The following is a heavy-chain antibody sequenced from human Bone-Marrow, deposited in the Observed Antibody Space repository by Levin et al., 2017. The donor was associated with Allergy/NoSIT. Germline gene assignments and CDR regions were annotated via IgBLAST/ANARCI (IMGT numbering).Heavy chain of an antibody. CDR3: ERRGWNYGSGSYFSDY. V-gene: IGHV3-20*01. CDR1: GFTFDDYG. J-gene: IGHJ4*02. CDR2: INWNGGST. D-gene: IGHD3-10*01. Sequence: GGSLRLSCAASGFTFDDYGMSWVRQAPGKGLEWVSGINWNGGSTDYADSVKGRFTMSSDNAKNSVYLQMNRLRAKDTALYHCERRGWNYGSGSYFSDYWGLGTLVTVSS.